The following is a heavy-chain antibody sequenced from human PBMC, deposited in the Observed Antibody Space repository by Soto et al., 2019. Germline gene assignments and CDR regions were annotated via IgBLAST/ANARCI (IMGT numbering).Heavy chain of an antibody. CDR1: GFTLSSYS. J-gene: IGHJ6*03. CDR2: ISSSSSTI. V-gene: IGHV3-48*01. CDR3: ARDYSSGDLPGYYYYYMDV. Sequence: GESLRLSCAASGFTLSSYSMKWVRQAPGRGLEWVSYISSSSSTIYYADSVKGRFTISRDNAKNSLYLQMNSLRAEDTAVYYCARDYSSGDLPGYYYYYMDVWGKGTTVTVSS. D-gene: IGHD6-25*01.